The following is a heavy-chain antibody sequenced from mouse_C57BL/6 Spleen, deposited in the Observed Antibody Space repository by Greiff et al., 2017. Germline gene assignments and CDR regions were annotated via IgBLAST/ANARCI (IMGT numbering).Heavy chain of an antibody. CDR3: ARTSTAQAPLDY. Sequence: VKLVESGPGLVAPSQSLSITCTVSGFSLTSYAISWVRQPPGQGLEWLGEIWTGGGTNYKSAINSRLGISKDNSKSHVFLKMSSLQTDDTAGYYCARTSTAQAPLDYWGQGTTLTVSS. CDR1: GFSLTSYA. D-gene: IGHD3-2*02. J-gene: IGHJ2*01. V-gene: IGHV2-9-1*01. CDR2: IWTGGGT.